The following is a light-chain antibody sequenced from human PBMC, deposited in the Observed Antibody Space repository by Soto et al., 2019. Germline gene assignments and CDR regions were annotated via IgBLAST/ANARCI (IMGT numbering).Light chain of an antibody. CDR3: QQHGSSLALT. Sequence: EVVLTQSPDTLSSSPGETATLSCRASQRITTFLAWYQQKPGQAPRLLIYGASNRPAGIPDRFSGSGSGTDFTLTITRLEPEDFAVYYCQQHGSSLALTFGGGTKVDI. V-gene: IGKV3-20*01. CDR2: GAS. CDR1: QRITTF. J-gene: IGKJ4*01.